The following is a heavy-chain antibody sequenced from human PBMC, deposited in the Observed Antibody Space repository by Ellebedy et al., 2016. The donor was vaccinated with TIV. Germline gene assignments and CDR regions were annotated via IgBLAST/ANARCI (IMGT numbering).Heavy chain of an antibody. CDR2: IDWDDDK. J-gene: IGHJ4*02. D-gene: IGHD6-19*01. V-gene: IGHV2-70*11. CDR1: GFSLSTTRVS. CDR3: ARTDGSGWAFDS. Sequence: SGPTLVKPTQTLTLTCTFSGFSLSTTRVSVSWIHQPPGKALEWLARIDWDDDKYFNTSLRTRLTISKDTSKNQVVLAMTNMDPVDTATYYCARTDGSGWAFDSWGQGTLVTVSS.